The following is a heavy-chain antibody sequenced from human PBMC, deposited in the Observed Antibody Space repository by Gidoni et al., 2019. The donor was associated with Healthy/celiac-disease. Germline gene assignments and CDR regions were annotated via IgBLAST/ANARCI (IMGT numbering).Heavy chain of an antibody. Sequence: QVQLVESGGGVVQPGRSLRLSCAASGFTFSSYGMHWVRQAPGKGLAWVAVISYDGSNKYYADSVKGRFTISRDNSKNTLYLQMNSLRAEDTAVYYCSAAPYYYYGMDVWGKGTTVTVSS. D-gene: IGHD2-2*01. J-gene: IGHJ6*04. CDR2: ISYDGSNK. CDR1: GFTFSSYG. CDR3: SAAPYYYYGMDV. V-gene: IGHV3-30*03.